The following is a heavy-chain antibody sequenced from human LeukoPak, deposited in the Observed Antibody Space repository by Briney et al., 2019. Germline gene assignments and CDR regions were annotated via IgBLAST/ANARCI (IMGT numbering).Heavy chain of an antibody. CDR2: ISSSSSYI. CDR1: GFAFSSYS. Sequence: GGSLRLSCAASGFAFSSYSMNWVSQAPGKGLEWVSSISSSSSYIYYADSVKGRFTISRDNAKNALYLQMNSLRAEDTAVYYCARDYYDSSGYYFFYWGQGTLVTVSS. D-gene: IGHD3-22*01. J-gene: IGHJ4*02. CDR3: ARDYYDSSGYYFFY. V-gene: IGHV3-21*01.